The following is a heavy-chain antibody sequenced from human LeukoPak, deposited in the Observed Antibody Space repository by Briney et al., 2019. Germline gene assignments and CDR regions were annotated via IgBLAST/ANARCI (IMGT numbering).Heavy chain of an antibody. J-gene: IGHJ6*03. D-gene: IGHD5-18*01. CDR1: GGSISSYY. Sequence: SETLSLTCTVSGGSISSYYWSWIRQPPGKGLEWIGYIYYSGGTNYNPSLKSRVTISVDTSKNQFSLKLTSVTAADTAVYYCARTTEGGYTYGYFYYYYMDVWGKGTTVTISS. CDR2: IYYSGGT. CDR3: ARTTEGGYTYGYFYYYYMDV. V-gene: IGHV4-59*01.